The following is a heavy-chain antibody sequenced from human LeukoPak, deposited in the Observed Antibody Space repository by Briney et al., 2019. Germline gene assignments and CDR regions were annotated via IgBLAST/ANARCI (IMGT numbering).Heavy chain of an antibody. CDR1: LSTLSTYW. Sequence: GGSLRLSCAASLSTLSTYWMTWFRQTPGGGLEWVASLKQDGSDKYYVDSVKGRFTISRDNAGNSLYLQMNSLRAEDTAVYYCARETRGTVGSYWGQGTLVTVSS. CDR3: ARETRGTVGSY. V-gene: IGHV3-7*05. CDR2: LKQDGSDK. D-gene: IGHD1-26*01. J-gene: IGHJ4*02.